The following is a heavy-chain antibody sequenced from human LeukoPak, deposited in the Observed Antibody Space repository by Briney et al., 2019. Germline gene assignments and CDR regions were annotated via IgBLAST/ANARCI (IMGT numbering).Heavy chain of an antibody. Sequence: SETLSLTCIVSGGSISGYHWSWIRQPAGRGLEWIGRIYSSGSTNYNPFLKSRVSMSVDASNNEFSLRLNSVTAADTAVYYCARSVAGTGAYAFDIWGQGTMVIVSS. D-gene: IGHD6-19*01. J-gene: IGHJ3*02. CDR1: GGSISGYH. CDR2: IYSSGST. CDR3: ARSVAGTGAYAFDI. V-gene: IGHV4-4*07.